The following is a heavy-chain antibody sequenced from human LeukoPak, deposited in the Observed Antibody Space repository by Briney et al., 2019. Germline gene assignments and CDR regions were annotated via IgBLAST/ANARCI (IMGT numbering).Heavy chain of an antibody. D-gene: IGHD5-18*01. V-gene: IGHV3-23*01. CDR3: ARRTRGYSYGTCYY. J-gene: IGHJ4*02. CDR1: GFCSSTCA. Sequence: GGSLRLSRADSGFCSSTCAVNWVRQAPGKGLEWVSNISGGGDGAIYADSVKGRFTISRDNSKNTLFLQMNSLRAEDTAVYYCARRTRGYSYGTCYYCGQGNLVTVSS. CDR2: ISGGGDGA.